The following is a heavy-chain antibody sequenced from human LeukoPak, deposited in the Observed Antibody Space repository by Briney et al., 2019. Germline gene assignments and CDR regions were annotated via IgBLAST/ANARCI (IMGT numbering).Heavy chain of an antibody. V-gene: IGHV4-39*07. CDR3: ARAVPNFYYMATMGAFDI. CDR2: IYYSGST. J-gene: IGHJ3*02. D-gene: IGHD3-10*01. CDR1: GGSISSSSYY. Sequence: KSSETLSLTCTVSGGSISSSSYYWGWIRQPPGKRLTWIGSIYYSGSTYYYPSLKSRVTISADTSKNHFSLKPSSVPAADTAVYYCARAVPNFYYMATMGAFDIWGQGTMVTVPS.